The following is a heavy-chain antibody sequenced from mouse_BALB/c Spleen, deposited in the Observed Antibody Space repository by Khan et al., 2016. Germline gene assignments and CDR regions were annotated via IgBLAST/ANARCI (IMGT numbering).Heavy chain of an antibody. J-gene: IGHJ2*01. Sequence: QIQLVQSGPELKKPGETVKISCKASGYTFTDYSMHWVKHIPGKGLKWMGWINTETGEATYADDFKGRFAFSLETSASTAYLQINNLKNEDTATYYFIRDWDLDYWGQGTTLTVSS. CDR2: INTETGEA. CDR3: IRDWDLDY. V-gene: IGHV9-2-1*01. D-gene: IGHD4-1*01. CDR1: GYTFTDYS.